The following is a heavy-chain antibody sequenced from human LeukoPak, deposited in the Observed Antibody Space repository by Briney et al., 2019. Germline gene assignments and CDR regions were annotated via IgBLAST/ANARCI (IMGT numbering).Heavy chain of an antibody. J-gene: IGHJ4*02. CDR2: IRNKANSYTT. Sequence: GGSLRLSCSALGLTLSDHYMDWVRQAPGEGLEWVGRIRNKANSYTTEYAASVKGRFTVSRDDSRNSLHLQMNSLKTEDTAVYYCATNVDSLADWGQGTLVTVSS. V-gene: IGHV3-72*01. CDR3: ATNVDSLAD. D-gene: IGHD3-16*01. CDR1: GLTLSDHY.